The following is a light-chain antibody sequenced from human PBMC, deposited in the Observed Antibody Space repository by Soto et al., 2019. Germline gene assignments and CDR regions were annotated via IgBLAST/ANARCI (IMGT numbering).Light chain of an antibody. CDR1: QIVSGY. CDR2: NTS. V-gene: IGKV3-11*01. CDR3: QHRSSRPPII. J-gene: IGKJ5*01. Sequence: EIVLTQSQATLSLSPGERATLSCRASQIVSGYLAWYRQKPGQAPSLLIYNTSNRATGVPPRFSGSGSGTEFTLTISTLEHEDFAVYYCQHRSSRPPIIFGQGTRLEI.